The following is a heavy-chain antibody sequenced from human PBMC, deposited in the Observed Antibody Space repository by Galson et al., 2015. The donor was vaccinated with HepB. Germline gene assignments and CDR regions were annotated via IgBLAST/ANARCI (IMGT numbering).Heavy chain of an antibody. CDR3: AREPNLYSSSWYDY. CDR1: GFTFDDYG. Sequence: SLRLSCAASGFTFDDYGMSWVRQAPGKGLEWVSGINWNGGSTGYADSVKGRFTISRDNAKNSLYLQMNSLRAEDTALYYCAREPNLYSSSWYDYWGQGTLVTVSS. V-gene: IGHV3-20*04. CDR2: INWNGGST. D-gene: IGHD6-13*01. J-gene: IGHJ4*02.